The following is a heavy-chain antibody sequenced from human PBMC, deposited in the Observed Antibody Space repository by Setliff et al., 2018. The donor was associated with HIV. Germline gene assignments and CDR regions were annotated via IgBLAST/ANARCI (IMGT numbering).Heavy chain of an antibody. CDR2: ISPDGSAT. D-gene: IGHD6-19*01. CDR1: GFTFSSAW. Sequence: GGSLRLSCAASGFTFSSAWMGWVRQAPAKGLEWVANISPDGSATYYADSVKSRLTISKDTSKSQVVLTMTNMDPVDTATYYCARYSSGHSDYYYYYMDVWGKGTTVTVSS. CDR3: ARYSSGHSDYYYYYMDV. J-gene: IGHJ6*03. V-gene: IGHV3-7*03.